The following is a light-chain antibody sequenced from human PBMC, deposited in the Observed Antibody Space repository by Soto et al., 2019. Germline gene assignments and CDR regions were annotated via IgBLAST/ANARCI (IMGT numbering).Light chain of an antibody. CDR1: QSVSSSY. J-gene: IGKJ1*01. CDR2: GAS. Sequence: EIVLTQSPGNLSLSPGERATLSCRASQSVSSSYLAWYQQKPGQAPRHLIYGASSRATGIPDRFSGSGSGTDFTLTISRLEPEDFAVYYCQQYGSSPRTFGQGTKVEIK. V-gene: IGKV3-20*01. CDR3: QQYGSSPRT.